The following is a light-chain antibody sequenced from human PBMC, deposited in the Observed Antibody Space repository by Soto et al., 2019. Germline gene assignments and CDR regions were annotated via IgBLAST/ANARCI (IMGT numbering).Light chain of an antibody. CDR1: QSISTS. J-gene: IGKJ1*01. Sequence: DIQMTQSPSTLSAFVGDRVTITCRASQSISTSLAWYQQKPGKAPKLLLYLASILESGVPTRFSGSGSATEFTLSINSLQPDDFAPYYGQQSGSYSRTFGQGTKVEIK. V-gene: IGKV1-5*03. CDR3: QQSGSYSRT. CDR2: LAS.